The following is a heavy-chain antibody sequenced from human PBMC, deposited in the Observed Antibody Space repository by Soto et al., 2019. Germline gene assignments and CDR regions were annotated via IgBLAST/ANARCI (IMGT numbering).Heavy chain of an antibody. V-gene: IGHV1-8*01. D-gene: IGHD5-18*01. Sequence: QVQLVQSGAEVKKPGASVKVSCKASGYTLTRYDINWVRQATGQGLEWMGWMNPNSGNTGYAQKFQGRVTMTGNTSITTAYMEVSGLRSEDTAVYYCARGGLGSGYNYGSDYWGQGTLVTVSS. J-gene: IGHJ4*02. CDR1: GYTLTRYD. CDR3: ARGGLGSGYNYGSDY. CDR2: MNPNSGNT.